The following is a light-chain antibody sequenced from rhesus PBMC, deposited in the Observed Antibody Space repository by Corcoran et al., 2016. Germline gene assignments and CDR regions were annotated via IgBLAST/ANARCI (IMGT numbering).Light chain of an antibody. CDR2: YAT. Sequence: DIQMTQSPSSVSVSVGDRVTITCRASQGIRSYLAWYQQKPGKAPKLLLYYATTLQSGVPSRFRGSGSGTEFTLTISSLQPEDFATYYCQQYNGLPLTFGGGTKVEIK. CDR1: QGIRSY. J-gene: IGKJ4*01. CDR3: QQYNGLPLT. V-gene: IGKV1-25*01.